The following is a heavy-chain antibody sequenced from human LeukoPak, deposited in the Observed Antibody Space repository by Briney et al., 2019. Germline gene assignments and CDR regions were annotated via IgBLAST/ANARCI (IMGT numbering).Heavy chain of an antibody. CDR3: ARLSETTVTVDAFDI. V-gene: IGHV4-30-2*01. CDR2: IYHSGST. J-gene: IGHJ3*02. D-gene: IGHD4-17*01. CDR1: GGSISSGGYS. Sequence: SETLSLTCAVSGGSISSGGYSWSWIRQPPGKGLEWIGYIYHSGSTYYNPSLKSRVTISVDRSKNQFSLKLSSVTAADTAVYYCARLSETTVTVDAFDIWGQGTMVTVSS.